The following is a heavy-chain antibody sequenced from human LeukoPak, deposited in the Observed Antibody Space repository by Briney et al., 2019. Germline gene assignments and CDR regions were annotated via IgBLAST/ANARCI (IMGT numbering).Heavy chain of an antibody. V-gene: IGHV3-7*04. CDR3: GGDGGGDIVVAFAFDI. J-gene: IGHJ3*02. CDR2: INQDGSEK. Sequence: GGSLRLSCAASGFTFSNYWMSWVRQAPGKGLEGVTHINQDGSEKYYVDSVKGRFTISRDTAKNSLYLQMNSLRAEATAVYYWGGDGGGDIVVAFAFDIWGQGTMVTVSS. CDR1: GFTFSNYW. D-gene: IGHD2-15*01.